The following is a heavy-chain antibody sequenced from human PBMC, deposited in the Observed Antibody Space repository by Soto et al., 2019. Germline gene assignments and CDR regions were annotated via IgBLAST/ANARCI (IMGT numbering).Heavy chain of an antibody. V-gene: IGHV3-30*18. CDR1: GLTLSSYD. Sequence: GSLRLSCAPSGLTLSSYDIHWVRQAPGKGLEWVAVISYDGSKKYYADSVKGQFTISRDNSKNTLYLQMNSLRAEDTAVYYCAKAYSGPFDIWGQGTMVTVSS. J-gene: IGHJ3*02. CDR3: AKAYSGPFDI. D-gene: IGHD1-26*01. CDR2: ISYDGSKK.